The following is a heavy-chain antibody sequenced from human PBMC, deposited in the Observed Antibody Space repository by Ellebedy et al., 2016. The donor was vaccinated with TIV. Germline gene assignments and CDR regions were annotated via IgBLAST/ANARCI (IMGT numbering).Heavy chain of an antibody. Sequence: GESLKISXTASGFTLSTYWMSWVRQAPGKGLEWVANIKQDASEEDYVDSVKGRFTISRDNAKNFLYLQMNSLRAEDTAVYYCVRDLVGRFDSWGQGTLVTVSS. CDR3: VRDLVGRFDS. CDR1: GFTLSTYW. V-gene: IGHV3-7*01. J-gene: IGHJ4*02. D-gene: IGHD3-10*01. CDR2: IKQDASEE.